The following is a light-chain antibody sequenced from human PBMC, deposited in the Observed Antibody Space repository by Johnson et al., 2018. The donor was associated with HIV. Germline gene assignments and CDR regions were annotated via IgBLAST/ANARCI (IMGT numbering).Light chain of an antibody. J-gene: IGLJ1*01. CDR2: ENT. Sequence: QSVLTQPPSVSAAPGQKVTISCSGSSSNIGNNYVSWYQQLPGTAPKLLIYENTDRPPGIPDRSSGSKSGTSATLTIPGLQTGDEADYYCATWHRSLMTVGVFGTGTKVTVL. V-gene: IGLV1-51*02. CDR1: SSNIGNNY. CDR3: ATWHRSLMTVGV.